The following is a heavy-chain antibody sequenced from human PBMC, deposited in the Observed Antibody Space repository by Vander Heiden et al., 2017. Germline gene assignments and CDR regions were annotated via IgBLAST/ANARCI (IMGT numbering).Heavy chain of an antibody. CDR1: GGTFSSYA. D-gene: IGHD1-26*01. Sequence: QVQLVQSGAEVKKPGSSVKVSCKASGGTFSSYAISWLRQAPGQGLEWRGGIIPIFGTATYAQKFRGRVTITADESTGTAYMGLGSLRSEDTAVYYCASEGWELLRYFDYWGQGTLVTVSS. CDR2: IIPIFGTA. V-gene: IGHV1-69*01. CDR3: ASEGWELLRYFDY. J-gene: IGHJ4*02.